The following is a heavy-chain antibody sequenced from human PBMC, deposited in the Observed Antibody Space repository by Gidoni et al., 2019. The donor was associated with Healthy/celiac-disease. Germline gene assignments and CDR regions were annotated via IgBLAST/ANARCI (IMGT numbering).Heavy chain of an antibody. CDR3: AKDHLGDYLYYFDY. CDR1: GFAFSSYA. J-gene: IGHJ4*02. D-gene: IGHD3-16*01. Sequence: EVQLLESGGGVVQSGGSLRLSCAASGFAFSSYAMSWVRQAPGKGLEWVSAISGSGGSTYYADSVKGRFTISRDNSKNTLYLQMNSLRAEDTAVYYCAKDHLGDYLYYFDYWGQGTLVTVSS. CDR2: ISGSGGST. V-gene: IGHV3-23*01.